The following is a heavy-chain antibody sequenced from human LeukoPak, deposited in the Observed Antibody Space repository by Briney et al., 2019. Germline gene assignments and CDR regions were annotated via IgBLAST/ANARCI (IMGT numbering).Heavy chain of an antibody. J-gene: IGHJ4*02. Sequence: PGRSLRLSCTASGFNFGIYGMHWVRQAPGKGLEWVAVMWDDGTNEYYVESVKGRFTISRDNSKNTLYLQMNSLRAEDTAVYYCAKDGRWQTQLELLLFDYWGQGTLVTVSS. CDR1: GFNFGIYG. CDR3: AKDGRWQTQLELLLFDY. V-gene: IGHV3-33*06. CDR2: MWDDGTNE. D-gene: IGHD1-7*01.